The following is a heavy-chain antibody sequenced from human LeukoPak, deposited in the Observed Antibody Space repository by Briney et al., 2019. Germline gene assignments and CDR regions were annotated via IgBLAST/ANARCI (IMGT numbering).Heavy chain of an antibody. CDR3: TRVVLVGTTYSYFDY. V-gene: IGHV3-15*01. CDR1: GFTFSDVW. D-gene: IGHD1-26*01. CDR2: IKSKTDGGTT. J-gene: IGHJ4*02. Sequence: GGSLRLSCAASGFTFSDVWMSWVRQAPGKGLEWVGRIKSKTDGGTTDYAAPVKGRFTISSDDSKNSLYLQMNSLKAEDTAVYYCTRVVLVGTTYSYFDYWGQGTLVTVSS.